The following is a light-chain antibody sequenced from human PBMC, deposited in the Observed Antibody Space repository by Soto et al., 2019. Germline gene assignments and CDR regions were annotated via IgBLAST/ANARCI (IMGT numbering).Light chain of an antibody. Sequence: DIQMTQSPSTLSASVGDRVTITCRASQSISSWLAWYQQKPGKAPKLLIYKASSLESGVPSRFSGSGSGTDFTLTISSLQPDDFANYYCQQYDTSVTFGGGTKVEIK. CDR3: QQYDTSVT. J-gene: IGKJ4*01. CDR1: QSISSW. CDR2: KAS. V-gene: IGKV1-5*03.